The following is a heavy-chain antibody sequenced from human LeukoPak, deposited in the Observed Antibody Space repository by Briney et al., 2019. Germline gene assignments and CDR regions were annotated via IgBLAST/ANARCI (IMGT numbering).Heavy chain of an antibody. CDR2: IFYSGNT. D-gene: IGHD3-10*01. CDR1: GGSISSHY. J-gene: IGHJ3*02. CDR3: ARFNYYGSAYAFDI. V-gene: IGHV4-59*11. Sequence: SETLSLTCTVSGGSISSHYWSWIRQSPGKGLEWIGYIFYSGNTNYNPSLKSRVTISVDTSKNQFSLDLSSVTAADTAVYYCARFNYYGSAYAFDIWGQGTMVTVSS.